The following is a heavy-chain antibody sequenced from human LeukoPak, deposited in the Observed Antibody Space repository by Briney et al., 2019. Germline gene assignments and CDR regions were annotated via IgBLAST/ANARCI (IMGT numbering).Heavy chain of an antibody. CDR1: GVSLSGTNYY. D-gene: IGHD5-24*01. J-gene: IGHJ4*02. V-gene: IGHV4-39*01. Sequence: PSETLSLTCDVSGVSLSGTNYYWVWIRHPPGMGLECIGRIHYRLPTLYTPLLKSRVTKSVDRSRNQISLRLRSVTAADTAVYYCARHEEEDGYNAKTPAYWGQGTLVTVSS. CDR3: ARHEEEDGYNAKTPAY. CDR2: IHYRLPT.